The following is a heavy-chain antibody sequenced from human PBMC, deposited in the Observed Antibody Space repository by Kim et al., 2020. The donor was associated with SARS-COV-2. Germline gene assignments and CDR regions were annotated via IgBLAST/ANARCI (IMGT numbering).Heavy chain of an antibody. Sequence: ASVKVSCKTSGYVFSDFYIHWVRQAPGQGLEWMGWINPNNGVTTYAQKFQGRVTLTRDTSIITVSMELSDLTSDDMAVYYCAREGATIVETNWFDPWGQGTLVTVSS. J-gene: IGHJ5*02. CDR2: INPNNGVT. D-gene: IGHD1-26*01. CDR3: AREGATIVETNWFDP. CDR1: GYVFSDFY. V-gene: IGHV1-2*02.